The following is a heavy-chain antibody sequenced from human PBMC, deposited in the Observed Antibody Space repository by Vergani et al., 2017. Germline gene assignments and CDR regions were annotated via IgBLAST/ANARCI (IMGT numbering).Heavy chain of an antibody. CDR2: ISGHGDRT. CDR1: GFTFSNSA. CDR3: AKDLSYSTAWPHVDS. Sequence: EVHLLESGGGQVEAGGSLRLSCVASGFTFSNSAMSWVRQTSGKGLEWVSAISGHGDRTYYADSVQGRFTISRDSSNTVYLQMNSLRVEDTAMYFCAKDLSYSTAWPHVDSRGQGTLVTVSS. V-gene: IGHV3-23*01. D-gene: IGHD4-11*01. J-gene: IGHJ4*02.